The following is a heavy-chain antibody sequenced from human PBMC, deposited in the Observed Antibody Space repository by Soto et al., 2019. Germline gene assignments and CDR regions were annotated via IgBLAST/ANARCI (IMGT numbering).Heavy chain of an antibody. J-gene: IGHJ4*02. CDR3: ARRDTSGFLRYFDN. CDR2: IVPNVGTV. D-gene: IGHD3-3*01. Sequence: QMQLVQSGAEVKKPGSSVKVSCKASGGTLSSFINYPINWVRQAPGQGLEWMGGIVPNVGTVNYAQKFQGRGTITADKATGTADMELSSLRSEDTALYYCARRDTSGFLRYFDNWGQGTLVTVSS. V-gene: IGHV1-69*06. CDR1: GGTLSSFINYP.